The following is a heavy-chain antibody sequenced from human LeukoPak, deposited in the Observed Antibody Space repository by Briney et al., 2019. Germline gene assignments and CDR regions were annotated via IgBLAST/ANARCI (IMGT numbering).Heavy chain of an antibody. V-gene: IGHV1-2*04. CDR2: ISPNSGGT. D-gene: IGHD2-2*01. Sequence: ASVKVSCKASGYTFTGYYMHWVRQAPGQGLEWMGWISPNSGGTNYAQKFQGWVTMTRDTSISTAYMELSRLRSDDTAVYYCARGVEVPYYYYYGMDVWGQGTTVTVSS. CDR1: GYTFTGYY. CDR3: ARGVEVPYYYYYGMDV. J-gene: IGHJ6*02.